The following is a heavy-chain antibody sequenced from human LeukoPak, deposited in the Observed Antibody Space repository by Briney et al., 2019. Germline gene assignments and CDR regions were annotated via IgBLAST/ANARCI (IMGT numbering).Heavy chain of an antibody. D-gene: IGHD3-10*01. CDR3: ARAPQYGSGSYYNYYYYYMDV. CDR2: INHSGST. J-gene: IGHJ6*03. Sequence: SETLSLTCAVYGGSFSGYYWSWIRQPPGKGLEWIGEINHSGSTNYNPSLKSRVTISVDTSKNQFSLKLSSVTAADTAVYYCARAPQYGSGSYYNYYYYYMDVWGKGTTVTVSS. V-gene: IGHV4-34*01. CDR1: GGSFSGYY.